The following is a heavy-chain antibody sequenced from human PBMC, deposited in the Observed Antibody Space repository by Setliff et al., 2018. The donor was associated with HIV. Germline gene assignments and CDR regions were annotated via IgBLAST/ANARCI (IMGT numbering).Heavy chain of an antibody. J-gene: IGHJ4*02. CDR1: GYTFTTYS. Sequence: ASVKVSCKVSGYTFTTYSIHWVRQAPGQRPEWMGWLRTGNGDTSYSESLQGRVTFTSDTSANTDYMELRSLVSDDTAVYFCARRASTAEVFDYWGQGTLVTVSS. CDR2: LRTGNGDT. CDR3: ARRASTAEVFDY. D-gene: IGHD1-1*01. V-gene: IGHV1-3*04.